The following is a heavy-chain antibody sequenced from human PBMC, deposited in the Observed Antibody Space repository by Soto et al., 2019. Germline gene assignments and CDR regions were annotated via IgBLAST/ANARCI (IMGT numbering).Heavy chain of an antibody. CDR1: GFTFSSYA. V-gene: IGHV3-23*01. CDR3: AGLMGSYRSTRDGDYYYYGMDV. J-gene: IGHJ6*02. D-gene: IGHD3-16*02. Sequence: PGGSLRLSCAASGFTFSSYAMSWVRQAPGKGLEWVSAISGSGGSTYYADSVKRRFTISRDNSKNTLYLQMNSLRAEDTAVYSCAGLMGSYRSTRDGDYYYYGMDVWGQGTTVTVSS. CDR2: ISGSGGST.